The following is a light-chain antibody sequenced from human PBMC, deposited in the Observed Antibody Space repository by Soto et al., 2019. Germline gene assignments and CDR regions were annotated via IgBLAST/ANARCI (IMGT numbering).Light chain of an antibody. CDR1: NIGSKS. CDR3: QVWDSSSDHPV. J-gene: IGLJ2*01. Sequence: SYELTQPPSVSVAPGKTARITCGGNNIGSKSVHGYQQKPGQAPVLVIYYDSDRPSGIPERVSGSNSGNTATLTISRVEAGDEADYYCQVWDSSSDHPVFGGGTKLTVL. CDR2: YDS. V-gene: IGLV3-21*04.